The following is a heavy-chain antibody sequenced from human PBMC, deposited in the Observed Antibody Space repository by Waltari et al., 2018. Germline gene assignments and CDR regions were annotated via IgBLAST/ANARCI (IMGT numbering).Heavy chain of an antibody. J-gene: IGHJ4*02. D-gene: IGHD3-9*01. CDR2: VDTEDGET. Sequence: EVQLVQSGAEVKKPGATVKISCKVSGYTFTDYYMHWVQQAPGKGLEWMGLVDTEDGETIYAEKFQGRVTITADTSTDTAYMELSSLRSEDTAVYYCATSHPYDILTGTWDYFDYWGQGTLVTVSS. CDR1: GYTFTDYY. CDR3: ATSHPYDILTGTWDYFDY. V-gene: IGHV1-69-2*01.